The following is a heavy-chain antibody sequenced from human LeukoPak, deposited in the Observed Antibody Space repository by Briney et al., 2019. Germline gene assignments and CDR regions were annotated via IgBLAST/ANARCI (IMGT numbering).Heavy chain of an antibody. Sequence: SETLSLTCTVSGGSISSYYWSWIRQPPGKGLEWIGYIYYSGSTNYNPSLKSRVTISVDTSKNQFSLKLSSVTAADTAIYYCARVLGGSSPFDYWGQGTLVTVSS. D-gene: IGHD1-26*01. CDR1: GGSISSYY. J-gene: IGHJ4*02. CDR2: IYYSGST. V-gene: IGHV4-59*08. CDR3: ARVLGGSSPFDY.